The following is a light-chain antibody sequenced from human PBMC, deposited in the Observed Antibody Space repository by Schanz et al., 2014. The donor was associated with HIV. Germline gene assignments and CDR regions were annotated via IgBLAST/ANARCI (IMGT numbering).Light chain of an antibody. CDR1: QSVSSN. CDR3: QQYGSSPT. J-gene: IGKJ1*01. Sequence: EIVLTQSPATLSVSPGERATLSCRASQSVSSNLAWYQQKPGQAPRLLIYAASTRATNIPDRFSGSGSGTDFTLTISRLEPEDFAVFFCQQYGSSPTFGQGTKVELK. CDR2: AAS. V-gene: IGKV3-20*01.